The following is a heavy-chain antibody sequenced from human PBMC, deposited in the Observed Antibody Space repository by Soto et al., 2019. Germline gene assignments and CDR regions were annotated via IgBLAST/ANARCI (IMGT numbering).Heavy chain of an antibody. CDR1: GYTFTSYY. CDR2: INPSGGTS. Sequence: ASVKVSCKASGYTFTSYYIHWVRQAPGQGLEWMGVINPSGGTSTSAQKFQGRVTMTTDTSTSTASLELSSLRSKDTAVYYCARGIATGQLDPWGQGTLVTVSS. V-gene: IGHV1-46*01. J-gene: IGHJ5*02. D-gene: IGHD2-15*01. CDR3: ARGIATGQLDP.